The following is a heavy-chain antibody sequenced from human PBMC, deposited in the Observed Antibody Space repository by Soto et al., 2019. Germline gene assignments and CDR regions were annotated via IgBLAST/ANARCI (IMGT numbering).Heavy chain of an antibody. D-gene: IGHD3-10*01. V-gene: IGHV3-30-3*01. J-gene: IGHJ6*02. CDR1: GFTFSSYA. Sequence: QVQLVESGGGVVQPGRSLRLSCAASGFTFSSYAMHWVRQAPGKGLEWVAVISYDGSNKYYADSVKGRFTISRDNSKNTLYLQMNSMRAEDTAVYYCARDRGGVGGMDVWGQGTTVTVSS. CDR2: ISYDGSNK. CDR3: ARDRGGVGGMDV.